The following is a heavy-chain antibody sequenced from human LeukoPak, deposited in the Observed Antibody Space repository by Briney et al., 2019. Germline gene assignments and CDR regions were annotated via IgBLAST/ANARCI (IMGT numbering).Heavy chain of an antibody. D-gene: IGHD5-18*01. V-gene: IGHV3-9*03. J-gene: IGHJ2*01. CDR1: GFTFDDYA. CDR2: ISWNSGSI. CDR3: PKEGDTAMAPLDL. Sequence: GGSLRLSCAASGFTFDDYAMHWVRQAPGKGLEWVSGISWNSGSIGYADSVKGRFTISRDNAKNSLYLQMNSLRAEDMALYYCPKEGDTAMAPLDLWGRGTLVTVSS.